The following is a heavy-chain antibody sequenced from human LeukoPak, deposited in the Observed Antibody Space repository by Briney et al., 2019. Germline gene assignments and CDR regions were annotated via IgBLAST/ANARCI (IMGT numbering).Heavy chain of an antibody. J-gene: IGHJ3*02. CDR1: GYTFTSYF. D-gene: IGHD3-22*01. V-gene: IGHV1-46*01. CDR2: INPRGGST. CDR3: ARVITKYYDTGYDAFDI. Sequence: ASVKVSCKASGYTFTSYFMHWVRQAPGQGLEWTGIINPRGGSTSYAQKFQGRVSMTRDTSTSTVYMELSSLRSEDTAVYYCARVITKYYDTGYDAFDIWGQGTMVTVSS.